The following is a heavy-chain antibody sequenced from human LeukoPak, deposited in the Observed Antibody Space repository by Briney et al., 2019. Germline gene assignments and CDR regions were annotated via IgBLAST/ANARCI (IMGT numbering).Heavy chain of an antibody. CDR1: GFTFSSHG. Sequence: GGSLRLSCAASGFTFSSHGMSWVRQAPGRGLEWVSSLSRTGSDTYYADSVKGRYTVSRDNSKSTLYLQMDSLRAEDTAVYYCAKDLAPAAYWGQGTLVTVSS. V-gene: IGHV3-23*01. J-gene: IGHJ4*02. CDR2: LSRTGSDT. CDR3: AKDLAPAAY. D-gene: IGHD2-2*01.